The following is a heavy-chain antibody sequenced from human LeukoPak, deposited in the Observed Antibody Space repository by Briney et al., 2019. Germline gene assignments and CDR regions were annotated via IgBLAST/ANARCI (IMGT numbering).Heavy chain of an antibody. J-gene: IGHJ4*02. CDR1: GFTFSSYG. CDR3: AKETTSDTALVKYFDY. V-gene: IGHV3-30*18. D-gene: IGHD5-18*01. Sequence: PGRSLRVSCAASGFTFSSYGMHWVRQAPGKGLEWVALVSYEGAGTYYADSVKGRFTISRDNSKNMLYLQMNSLRVEDTAVYYCAKETTSDTALVKYFDYWGQGTLVTVSS. CDR2: VSYEGAGT.